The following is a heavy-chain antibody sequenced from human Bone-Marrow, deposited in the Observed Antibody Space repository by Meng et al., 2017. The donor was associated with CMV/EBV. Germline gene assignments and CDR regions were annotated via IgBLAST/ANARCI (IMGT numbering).Heavy chain of an antibody. CDR3: ARVRYYYGMDV. CDR1: GFTVSSNY. V-gene: IGHV3-53*01. J-gene: IGHJ6*02. CDR2: IYSGGST. Sequence: GESLKISCAASGFTVSSNYMSWVRQAPGKGLEWVSVIYSGGSTYYADSVQGRFTISRDNSKNTLYLQMNSLRAEDTAVYYCARVRYYYGMDVWGQGTTVTVSS.